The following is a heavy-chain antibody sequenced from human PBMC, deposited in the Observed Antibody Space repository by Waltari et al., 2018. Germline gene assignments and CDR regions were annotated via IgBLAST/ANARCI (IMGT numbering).Heavy chain of an antibody. CDR3: ARDRGRGLFLDS. V-gene: IGHV4-4*02. J-gene: IGHJ4*02. CDR2: IHGSGRS. CDR1: ADSMSPTYW. D-gene: IGHD2-15*01. Sequence: QVQLQESGPGLVKPSGTLSVTCAASADSMSPTYWWSWVRQPPGKGLEWIGQIHGSGRSNYNPSLESRVTVSIDTSTNQVSLRVTSATAADTAVYYCARDRGRGLFLDSWGQGTLVTVSP.